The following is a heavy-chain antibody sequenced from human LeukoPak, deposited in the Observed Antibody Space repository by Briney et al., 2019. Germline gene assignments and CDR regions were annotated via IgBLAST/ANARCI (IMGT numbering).Heavy chain of an antibody. J-gene: IGHJ4*02. D-gene: IGHD6-6*01. V-gene: IGHV3-23*01. CDR1: GFTFSSYA. CDR3: AKPQSGIAARPFDY. Sequence: GGSRRLSCAATGFTFSSYAMSWVRQAPGKGLEWVSAISGSGGSTYYADSVKGRFTISRDNSKNTLYLQMNSLRAEDTAVYYCAKPQSGIAARPFDYWGQGTLVTVSS. CDR2: ISGSGGST.